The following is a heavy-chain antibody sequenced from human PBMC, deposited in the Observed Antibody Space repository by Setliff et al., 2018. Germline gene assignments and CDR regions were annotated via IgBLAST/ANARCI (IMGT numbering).Heavy chain of an antibody. V-gene: IGHV1-3*01. Sequence: GASVKVSCKASGYTFSSYAMHWVRQAPGQRLEWMGWINAGNGNTKYSQKFQGRITITRDTPASTAYMEMSSLRSEDTAVYYCARDREYCSRTSCYIDYWGQGALVTVSS. J-gene: IGHJ4*02. CDR3: ARDREYCSRTSCYIDY. D-gene: IGHD2-2*02. CDR1: GYTFSSYA. CDR2: INAGNGNT.